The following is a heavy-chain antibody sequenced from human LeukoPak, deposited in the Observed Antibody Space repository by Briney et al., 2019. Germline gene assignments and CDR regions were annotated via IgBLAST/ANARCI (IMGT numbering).Heavy chain of an antibody. CDR3: ASGGRDEKGLIDY. J-gene: IGHJ4*02. CDR2: ISYDGSNK. CDR1: GFTFSSYA. Sequence: PGGSLRLSCAASGFTFSSYAMHWVRQAPGKGLEWVAVISYDGSNKYYADSVKGRFTISRDNSKNTLYLQMNSLRAEDTAVYYCASGGRDEKGLIDYWGQGTLVTVSS. D-gene: IGHD3-16*01. V-gene: IGHV3-30-3*01.